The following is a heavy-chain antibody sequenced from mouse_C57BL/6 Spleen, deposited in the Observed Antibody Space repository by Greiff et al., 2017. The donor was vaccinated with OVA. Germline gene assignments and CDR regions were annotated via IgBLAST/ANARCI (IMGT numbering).Heavy chain of an antibody. CDR3: ARYDYGSSYGGYFDV. D-gene: IGHD1-1*01. Sequence: QVQLQQSGAELVKPGASVKISCKASGYAFSSYWMNWVKQRPGKGLEWIGQIYPGDGDTNYNGKFKGKATLTADKSSSTAYMQLSSLTSEDSAVYFCARYDYGSSYGGYFDVWGTGTTVTVSS. V-gene: IGHV1-80*01. CDR2: IYPGDGDT. J-gene: IGHJ1*03. CDR1: GYAFSSYW.